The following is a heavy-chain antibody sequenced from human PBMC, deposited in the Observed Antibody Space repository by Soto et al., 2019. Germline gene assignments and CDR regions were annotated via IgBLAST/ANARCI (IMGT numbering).Heavy chain of an antibody. CDR3: VRQGIDYLHGLVDV. CDR2: VYYTGGT. CDR1: SGPTRSHN. V-gene: IGHV4-59*08. D-gene: IGHD1-26*01. Sequence: XVQVQQSGXXXXXPSETLSLTCTVSSGPTRSHNWGWIRQSPGRGLEWIGYVYYTGGTSYNPSLNSRVTISADTSTNHISLTLSSVTAADTAIYYCVRQGIDYLHGLVDVWGQGTAVSVSS. J-gene: IGHJ6*02.